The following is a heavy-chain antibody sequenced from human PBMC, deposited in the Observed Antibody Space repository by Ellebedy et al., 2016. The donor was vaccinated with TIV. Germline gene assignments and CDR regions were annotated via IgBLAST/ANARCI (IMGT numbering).Heavy chain of an antibody. Sequence: ASVKVSCKASGYTFTSFGFSWVRQAPGQGLEWMAWISAHNGDRKHAQKFQGRVTMTTDTSTSTAYMELRSLRSDDTAVYYCARDNAMAVAGRLDSWGQGTLVTVSS. D-gene: IGHD6-19*01. CDR1: GYTFTSFG. V-gene: IGHV1-18*04. J-gene: IGHJ4*02. CDR2: ISAHNGDR. CDR3: ARDNAMAVAGRLDS.